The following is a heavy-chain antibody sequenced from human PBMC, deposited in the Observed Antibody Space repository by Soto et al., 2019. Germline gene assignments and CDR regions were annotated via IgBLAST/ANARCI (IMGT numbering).Heavy chain of an antibody. CDR2: IDPSDSYT. J-gene: IGHJ6*02. CDR3: ARDIVATIPYYYYGMDV. CDR1: GYSFTSYW. D-gene: IGHD5-12*01. V-gene: IGHV5-10-1*01. Sequence: PGESLKISCKGSGYSFTSYWISWVRQIPGKGLEWMGRIDPSDSYTNYSPSFQGHVTISADKSISTAYLQWSSLKASDTAMYYCARDIVATIPYYYYGMDVWGQGTTVTVSS.